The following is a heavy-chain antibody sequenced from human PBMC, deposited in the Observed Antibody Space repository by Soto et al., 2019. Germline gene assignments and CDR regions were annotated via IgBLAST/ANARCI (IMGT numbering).Heavy chain of an antibody. CDR3: ARDYRDGGLRSSFDY. Sequence: EVQLVESGGGLVQPRGSLRLSCAASGFTFSSYWMHWVRQAPGKGLVWVSRINSDGSSTSYADSVKGRFTISRDNAKNTLYLQMNSLRAEDTAVYYCARDYRDGGLRSSFDYWGQGTLVTVSS. CDR2: INSDGSST. J-gene: IGHJ4*02. CDR1: GFTFSSYW. V-gene: IGHV3-74*01. D-gene: IGHD5-12*01.